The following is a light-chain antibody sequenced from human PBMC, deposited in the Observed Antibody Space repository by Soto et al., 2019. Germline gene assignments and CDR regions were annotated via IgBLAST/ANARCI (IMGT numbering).Light chain of an antibody. CDR3: GTWDTSLSGGV. CDR2: DNN. V-gene: IGLV1-51*01. J-gene: IGLJ2*01. Sequence: QSVLTQPPSVSAAPGQTVTISCSGSSSNIGEQNVCWYQQFPGTAPKILIYDNNKRPSGIPDRFSASKSGTSATLDITGLQTGDEADYYCGTWDTSLSGGVFGGGTKLTVL. CDR1: SSNIGEQN.